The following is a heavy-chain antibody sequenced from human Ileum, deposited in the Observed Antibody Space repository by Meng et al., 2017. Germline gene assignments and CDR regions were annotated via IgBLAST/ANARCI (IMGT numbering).Heavy chain of an antibody. Sequence: GGSLRLSCKGSGYSFTSYWIGWVRQMPGKGLEWMGIIYPGDSDTRYSPSFQGQVTISADKSISTAYLQWSSLKASDTAMYYCARCSRSNGPFDYWGQGTLVTVSS. J-gene: IGHJ4*02. CDR1: GYSFTSYW. D-gene: IGHD2-15*01. V-gene: IGHV5-51*01. CDR2: IYPGDSDT. CDR3: ARCSRSNGPFDY.